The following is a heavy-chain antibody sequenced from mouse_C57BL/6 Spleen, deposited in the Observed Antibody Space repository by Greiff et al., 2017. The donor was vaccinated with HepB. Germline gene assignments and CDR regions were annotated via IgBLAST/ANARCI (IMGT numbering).Heavy chain of an antibody. Sequence: QVQLQQSGPELVKPGASVKISCKASGYTFTDYYINWVKQRPGLGLEWIGWIYPGSGNTKYNEKFKGKATLTVDTSSSTAYMQLSSLTSEDSAVYFCASRYGNLYYFDYWGQGTTLTVSS. J-gene: IGHJ2*01. CDR2: IYPGSGNT. V-gene: IGHV1-84*01. D-gene: IGHD2-10*02. CDR3: ASRYGNLYYFDY. CDR1: GYTFTDYY.